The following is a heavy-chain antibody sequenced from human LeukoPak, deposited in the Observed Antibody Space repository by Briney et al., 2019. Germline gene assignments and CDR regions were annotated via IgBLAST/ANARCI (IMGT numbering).Heavy chain of an antibody. CDR3: GRDTVGYGGAFDI. CDR1: GFTFSSYN. V-gene: IGHV3-30-3*01. J-gene: IGHJ3*02. CDR2: ISYDGSNK. Sequence: GGSLRLSCVASGFTFSSYNMHWVRQAPGKGLEWVAVISYDGSNKYYADSVKGRSTISRDNSKNTLYLQVNSLRPEDTAVYYCGRDTVGYGGAFDIWGQGTMFSVSS. D-gene: IGHD5-18*01.